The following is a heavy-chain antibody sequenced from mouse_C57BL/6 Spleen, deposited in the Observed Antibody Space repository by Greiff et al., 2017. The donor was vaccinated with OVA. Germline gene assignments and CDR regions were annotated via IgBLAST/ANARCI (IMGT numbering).Heavy chain of an antibody. Sequence: LQESGPGLVQPSQSLSITCTVSGFSLTSYGVHWVRQSPGKGLEWLGVIWSGGSTDYNAAFISRLSISKDNSKSQVFFKMNSLQADDTAIYYCARGSSPAWFAYWGQGTLVTVSA. J-gene: IGHJ3*01. V-gene: IGHV2-2*01. D-gene: IGHD1-1*01. CDR1: GFSLTSYG. CDR3: ARGSSPAWFAY. CDR2: IWSGGST.